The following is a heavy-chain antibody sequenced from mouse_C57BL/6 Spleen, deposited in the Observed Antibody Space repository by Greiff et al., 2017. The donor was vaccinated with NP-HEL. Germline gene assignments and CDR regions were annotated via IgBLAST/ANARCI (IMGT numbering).Heavy chain of an antibody. D-gene: IGHD1-1*01. CDR2: IFPGSGST. CDR3: ARKNADHGSRGYAMDY. J-gene: IGHJ4*01. V-gene: IGHV1-75*01. CDR1: GYTFTDYY. Sequence: QVQLQQSGPELVKPGASVKISCKASGYTFTDYYINWVKQRPGQGLEWIGWIFPGSGSTYYNEKFKGKATLTADKSSSTAYMELRSLTSEDSAVYFCARKNADHGSRGYAMDYWGQGTSVTVSS.